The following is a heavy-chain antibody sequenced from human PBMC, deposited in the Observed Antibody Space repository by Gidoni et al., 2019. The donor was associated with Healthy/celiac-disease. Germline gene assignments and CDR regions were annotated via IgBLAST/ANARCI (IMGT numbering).Heavy chain of an antibody. D-gene: IGHD3-3*01. CDR1: RFTCSSYS. CDR3: ARGRFLEWLLGDAFDI. CDR2: ISSSSSYI. V-gene: IGHV3-21*01. J-gene: IGHJ3*02. Sequence: EVQLVESVGGLVKPGGSLRLSCAASRFTCSSYSMNWVRKAPGKGLEWVSSISSSSSYIYYADSVKGRFTISRDNAKNSLYLQMNSLRAEDTAVYYCARGRFLEWLLGDAFDIWGQGTMVTVSS.